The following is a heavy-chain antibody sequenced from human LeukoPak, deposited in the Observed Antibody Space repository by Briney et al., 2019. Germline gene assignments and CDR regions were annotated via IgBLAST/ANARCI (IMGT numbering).Heavy chain of an antibody. D-gene: IGHD3-22*01. J-gene: IGHJ4*02. Sequence: SETLSLTCTVSGGSISSSSYYWGWIRQPPGKGLEWIGSIYYSGSTYYNPSLKSPVTISVDTSKNQFSLKLSSVTAADTAVYYCARLGYYDSSGSPFFDYWGQGTLVTVSS. V-gene: IGHV4-39*01. CDR1: GGSISSSSYY. CDR3: ARLGYYDSSGSPFFDY. CDR2: IYYSGST.